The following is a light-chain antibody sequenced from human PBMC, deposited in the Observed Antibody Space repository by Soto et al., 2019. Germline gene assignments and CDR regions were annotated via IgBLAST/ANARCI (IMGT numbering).Light chain of an antibody. J-gene: IGKJ4*01. V-gene: IGKV1-39*01. CDR1: QSVGSK. CDR2: AAS. CDR3: QQYGSSPCT. Sequence: DIEMTQSPPYLSASVGDRVTLICRASQSVGSKVDWYQQKPGKAPRLLIYAASSRHTGIPARFSGSGSGTDFTLTISSLEPEDFAAYYCQQYGSSPCTFGEGTKVDIK.